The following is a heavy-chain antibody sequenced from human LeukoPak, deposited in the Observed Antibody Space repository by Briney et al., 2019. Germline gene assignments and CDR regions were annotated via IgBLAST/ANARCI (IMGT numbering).Heavy chain of an antibody. CDR1: GGSISSSSYY. Sequence: PSETLSLTCTVSGGSISSSSYYWGWIRQPPGKGLEWIGSIYYSGSTYYNPSLKSRVTISVDTSKNQFSLKLSSVTAADTAVYYCASFESSPSWDYYYYYMDVWGKGTTVTVSS. J-gene: IGHJ6*03. V-gene: IGHV4-39*01. D-gene: IGHD6-13*01. CDR2: IYYSGST. CDR3: ASFESSPSWDYYYYYMDV.